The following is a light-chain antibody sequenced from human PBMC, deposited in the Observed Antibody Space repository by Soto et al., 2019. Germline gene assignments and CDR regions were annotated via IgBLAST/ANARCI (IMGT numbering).Light chain of an antibody. Sequence: ESVLTQSPGTLSLSPGERATLSCRSSQSVSSACLAWYRQKPGQAPSLLIYGASSRATGIPDRFSGSGSGTDFTLTIGRLEPEDFAVYYCQQYGSAPQTFGQGTKVEIK. CDR1: QSVSSAC. J-gene: IGKJ1*01. CDR3: QQYGSAPQT. CDR2: GAS. V-gene: IGKV3-20*01.